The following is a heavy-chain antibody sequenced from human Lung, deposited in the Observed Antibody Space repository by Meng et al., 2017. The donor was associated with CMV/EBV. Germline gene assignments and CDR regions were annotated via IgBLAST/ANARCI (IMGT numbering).Heavy chain of an antibody. CDR1: GGSNSSSNW. Sequence: QVGVAASGRGLVKPSGTLSHACPVCGGSNSSSNWWSWVPQPPGKGLGWIGEIYHSGSTNYNPSLKRRATISVHKSKSQFSLKLGSVSAADTDVYYCAGFPPPGKQWLGTDYWGQGTLVTVSS. J-gene: IGHJ4*02. V-gene: IGHV4-4*02. CDR3: AGFPPPGKQWLGTDY. CDR2: IYHSGST. D-gene: IGHD6-19*01.